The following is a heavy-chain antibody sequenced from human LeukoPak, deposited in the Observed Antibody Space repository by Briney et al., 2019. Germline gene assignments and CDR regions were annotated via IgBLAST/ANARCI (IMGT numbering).Heavy chain of an antibody. CDR1: GYSFSTYW. V-gene: IGHV5-51*01. D-gene: IGHD6-19*01. Sequence: GESLKISCKGSGYSFSTYWIGWVRQMPGKGLEWMGIIYPGDSDTRYSPSFQGQVTISDDKSISTAYLQWSSLKASDTAMYYCARRGYRSGANAFDIWGQGTMVTVSS. CDR2: IYPGDSDT. CDR3: ARRGYRSGANAFDI. J-gene: IGHJ3*02.